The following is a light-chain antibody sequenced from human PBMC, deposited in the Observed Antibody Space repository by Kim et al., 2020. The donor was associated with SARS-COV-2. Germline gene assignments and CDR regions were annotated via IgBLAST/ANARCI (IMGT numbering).Light chain of an antibody. CDR3: QHFNNYSPPFT. J-gene: IGKJ2*01. CDR1: QSISWY. Sequence: DIQMTQSPSTLSASVGDRVTITCRASQSISWYLGWYQQKPGKAPRLLIFDASRLKSEVPSRFSGSGSGTEFTLTISSLQPDDFATYYCQHFNNYSPPFTFGQGTKLEI. CDR2: DAS. V-gene: IGKV1-5*01.